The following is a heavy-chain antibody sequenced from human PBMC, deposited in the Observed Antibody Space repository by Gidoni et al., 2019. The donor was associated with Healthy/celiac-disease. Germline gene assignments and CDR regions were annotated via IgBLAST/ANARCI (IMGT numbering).Heavy chain of an antibody. CDR1: GYTFTSYD. D-gene: IGHD4-17*01. V-gene: IGHV1-8*01. CDR2: MNPNSGNT. J-gene: IGHJ4*02. Sequence: QVQLVQSGAEGKKPGASVKVSCRASGYTFTSYDINWVRQANGQGLEWMGWMNPNSGNTGYAQKFQGRVTMTRNTSISTAYMELSSLRSEDTAVYYCARGEDDYGDYFPLNWGQGTLVTVSS. CDR3: ARGEDDYGDYFPLN.